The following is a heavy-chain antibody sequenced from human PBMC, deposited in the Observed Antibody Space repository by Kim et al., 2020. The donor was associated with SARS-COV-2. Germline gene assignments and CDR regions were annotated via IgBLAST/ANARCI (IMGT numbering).Heavy chain of an antibody. CDR1: GGSISSSSYY. V-gene: IGHV4-39*01. CDR3: ARPQGLGAKWTDHDNNAFDI. D-gene: IGHD1-1*01. J-gene: IGHJ3*02. CDR2: IYYSGST. Sequence: SETLSLTCTVSGGSISSSSYYWGWIRQPPGKGLEWIGSIYYSGSTYYNPSLKSRVTISVDTSKNQFSLKLSSVTAADTAVYYCARPQGLGAKWTDHDNNAFDIWGQGTMVTVSS.